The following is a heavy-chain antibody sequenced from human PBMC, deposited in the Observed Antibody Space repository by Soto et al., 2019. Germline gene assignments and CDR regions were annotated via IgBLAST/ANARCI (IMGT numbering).Heavy chain of an antibody. CDR2: ISAYNGNT. Sequence: RASVKVSCKASGYTFTSYGISWVRQAPGQGLEWMGWISAYNGNTNYAQKLQGRVTMTTDTSTSTAYMELRSLRSDDTAVYYCARGRDYGDSHDWLDPWGQGTLVTVSS. V-gene: IGHV1-18*04. D-gene: IGHD4-17*01. CDR1: GYTFTSYG. CDR3: ARGRDYGDSHDWLDP. J-gene: IGHJ5*02.